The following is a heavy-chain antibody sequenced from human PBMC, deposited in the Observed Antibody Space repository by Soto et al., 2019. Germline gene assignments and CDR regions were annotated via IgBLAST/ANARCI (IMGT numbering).Heavy chain of an antibody. V-gene: IGHV3-23*01. CDR1: GFTFSSYA. CDR2: ISGSGYST. Sequence: EVQLLESGGGLVQPGGSLRLSCAASGFTFSSYAMRWVRQAPGKGLEWVSAISGSGYSTYYADSVKGRFTISRDNSKKTLYLQMNSPRAEDTAVYYCAKTLYYYDTSGYKWGQGTLVTVSS. J-gene: IGHJ4*02. CDR3: AKTLYYYDTSGYK. D-gene: IGHD3-22*01.